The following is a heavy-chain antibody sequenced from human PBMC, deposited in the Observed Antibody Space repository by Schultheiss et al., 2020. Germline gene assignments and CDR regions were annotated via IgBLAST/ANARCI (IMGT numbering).Heavy chain of an antibody. CDR1: GGSFSGYY. CDR3: ASKVVVAAKGWFDP. J-gene: IGHJ5*02. Sequence: SETLSLTCAVYGGSFSGYYWGWIRQPPGKGLEWIGSIYYSGSTYYNPSLKSRVTISVDTSKNQFSLKLSSVTAADTAVYYCASKVVVAAKGWFDPWGQGTLVTVSS. CDR2: IYYSGST. D-gene: IGHD2-15*01. V-gene: IGHV4-39*01.